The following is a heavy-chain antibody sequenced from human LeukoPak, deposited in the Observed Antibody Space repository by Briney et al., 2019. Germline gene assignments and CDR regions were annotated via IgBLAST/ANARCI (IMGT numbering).Heavy chain of an antibody. Sequence: PSETLSLTCTVSGGSISSSSYYLGWIRQPPGKGLEWIGSIYYSGSTYYNPSLKSRVTISVDTSKNQFSLKLSSVTAADTAVYYCARRTYYYDSSGYYYPKLDYWGQGTLVTVSS. CDR2: IYYSGST. CDR1: GGSISSSSYY. J-gene: IGHJ4*02. CDR3: ARRTYYYDSSGYYYPKLDY. D-gene: IGHD3-22*01. V-gene: IGHV4-39*01.